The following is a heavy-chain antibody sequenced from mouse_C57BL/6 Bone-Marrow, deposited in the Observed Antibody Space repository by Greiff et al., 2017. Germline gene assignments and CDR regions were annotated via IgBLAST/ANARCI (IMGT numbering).Heavy chain of an antibody. J-gene: IGHJ2*01. CDR1: GYAFSSSW. CDR3: ANYYGTDYFDY. D-gene: IGHD1-1*01. Sequence: QVQLQQSGPELVKPGASVKISCKASGYAFSSSWMNWVKQRPGKGLEWIGRIYPGDGDTNYNGKFKGKATLTADKSSSTAYMQLSSLTSEDSSVYFCANYYGTDYFDYWGQGTTLTVSS. CDR2: IYPGDGDT. V-gene: IGHV1-82*01.